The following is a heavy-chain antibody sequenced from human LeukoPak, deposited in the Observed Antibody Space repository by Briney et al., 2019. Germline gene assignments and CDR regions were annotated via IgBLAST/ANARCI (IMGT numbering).Heavy chain of an antibody. CDR2: IYYSGST. V-gene: IGHV4-39*07. Sequence: PSETLSLTCTVSGGSISSSSYYWGWIRQPPGKGLEWIGSIYYSGSTYYNPSLKSRVTISVDTSKNQFSLKLSSVTAADTAVYYCARVTDLDYFDYWGQGTLVTVSS. J-gene: IGHJ4*02. CDR3: ARVTDLDYFDY. CDR1: GGSISSSSYY.